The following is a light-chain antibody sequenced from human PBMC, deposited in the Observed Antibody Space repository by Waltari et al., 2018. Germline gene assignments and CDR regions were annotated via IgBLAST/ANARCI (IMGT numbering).Light chain of an antibody. CDR1: SRDVGSYNF. V-gene: IGLV2-23*02. Sequence: QSALTQPASVSGSPGQSITISCTGTSRDVGSYNFVSWYQQNPGQAPKIMIYEVTKRPSGVSNRFSGSKSGNTASLTISGLQADDEADYYCCSYAGSSTFLFGGGTKLTVL. J-gene: IGLJ2*01. CDR2: EVT. CDR3: CSYAGSSTFL.